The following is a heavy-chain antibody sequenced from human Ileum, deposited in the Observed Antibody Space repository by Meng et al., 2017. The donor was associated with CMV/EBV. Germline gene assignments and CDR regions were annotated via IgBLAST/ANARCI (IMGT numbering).Heavy chain of an antibody. Sequence: FAVYGGSFTGDSCSWIRQSPGKGLEWIGEINHSESTNYNPSLKSRVTISVDSFKNQCSLRLNSVTAADTAVFHCARRVGSGKYYFDFWSQGSLVTVSS. V-gene: IGHV4-34*01. J-gene: IGHJ4*02. CDR2: INHSEST. CDR3: ARRVGSGKYYFDF. D-gene: IGHD3-10*01. CDR1: GGSFTGDS.